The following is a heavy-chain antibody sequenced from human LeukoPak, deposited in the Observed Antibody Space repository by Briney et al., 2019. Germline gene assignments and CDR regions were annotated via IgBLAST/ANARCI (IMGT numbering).Heavy chain of an antibody. Sequence: GGSLRLSCAASGFTFSSYAMSWVRQAPGKGLEWVAAISGSGGGTYYADSVKGRVTVSRDNSTNPLYLQMNSLRAQDTAVYYCAKEDGWCVSFDYWGQGTLVTVSS. V-gene: IGHV3-23*01. CDR2: ISGSGGGT. D-gene: IGHD6-19*01. J-gene: IGHJ4*02. CDR3: AKEDGWCVSFDY. CDR1: GFTFSSYA.